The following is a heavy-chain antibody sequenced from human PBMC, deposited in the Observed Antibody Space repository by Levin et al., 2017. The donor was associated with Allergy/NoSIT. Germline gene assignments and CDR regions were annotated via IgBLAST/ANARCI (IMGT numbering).Heavy chain of an antibody. CDR2: INPNSGDT. Sequence: GASVKVSCKDSGDSFTSYHLHWVRQAPGQGLEWLGQINPNSGDTNSAERFRGRVTMPRDTSISTAYMELNRLTSDDTAVYFFSTEGFVCSGGICCSTPEYFKHWGQGTLVTVSS. V-gene: IGHV1-2*06. CDR1: GDSFTSYH. J-gene: IGHJ1*01. D-gene: IGHD2-8*02. CDR3: STEGFVCSGGICCSTPEYFKH.